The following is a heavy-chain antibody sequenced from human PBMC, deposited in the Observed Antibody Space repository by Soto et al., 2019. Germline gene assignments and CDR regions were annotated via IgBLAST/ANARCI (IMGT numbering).Heavy chain of an antibody. CDR3: AKDLGYPDFYYYYYMDV. D-gene: IGHD5-12*01. CDR2: ISYDGSNK. V-gene: IGHV3-30*18. Sequence: GGSLRLSCAASGFTFSSYGMHWVRQAPGKGLEWVAVISYDGSNKYYADSVKGRFTISRDNSKNTLYLQMNSLRAEDTAVYYCAKDLGYPDFYYYYYMDVWGKGTTVTVSS. J-gene: IGHJ6*03. CDR1: GFTFSSYG.